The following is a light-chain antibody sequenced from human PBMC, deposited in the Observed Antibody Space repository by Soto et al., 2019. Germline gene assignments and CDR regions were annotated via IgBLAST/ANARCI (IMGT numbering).Light chain of an antibody. CDR1: SRDVGGYNF. V-gene: IGLV2-14*01. J-gene: IGLJ3*02. CDR2: EVS. CDR3: YSDTTSNTLV. Sequence: QSVLTQPASVSGSPGQSITISCTGTSRDVGGYNFVSWYQQHPGKAPKLIIYEVSNRPSGISNRFSGSKSGNTASLTISGLQAEDEAHYYCYSDTTSNTLVFGGGTKLTVL.